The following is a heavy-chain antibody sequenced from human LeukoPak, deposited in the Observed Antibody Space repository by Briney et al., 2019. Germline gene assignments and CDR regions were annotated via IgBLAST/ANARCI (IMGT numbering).Heavy chain of an antibody. J-gene: IGHJ6*03. CDR3: ARGPPYDFWSGYSQPLGYYYYMDV. D-gene: IGHD3-3*01. CDR1: GFTFSRYS. V-gene: IGHV3-48*01. Sequence: GGALRLSCAASGFTFSRYSLNWVREAPGKGLEWGSYISSISSTIYYADSVKGRFTISRDNAKNSLYLQMNSLRAEDTAVYYCARGPPYDFWSGYSQPLGYYYYMDVWGKGTTVTVSS. CDR2: ISSISSTI.